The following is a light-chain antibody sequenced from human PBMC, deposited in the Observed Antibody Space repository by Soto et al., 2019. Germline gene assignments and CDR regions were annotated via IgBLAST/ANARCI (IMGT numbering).Light chain of an antibody. V-gene: IGLV2-23*02. Sequence: QSVLTQPASVFGSPGQSITISCTGTSSDDGSYNLVSWYQHHPGKAPKLMIYEVTKRPSGVSNRFSGSKSGNTAFLTISGLQAEDEADYHCCSYAGSRTLVFGGGTKVTVL. J-gene: IGLJ2*01. CDR1: SSDDGSYNL. CDR3: CSYAGSRTLV. CDR2: EVT.